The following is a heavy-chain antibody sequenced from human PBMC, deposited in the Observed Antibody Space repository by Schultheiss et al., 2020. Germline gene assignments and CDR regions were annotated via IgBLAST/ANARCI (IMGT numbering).Heavy chain of an antibody. V-gene: IGHV5-51*01. CDR1: GYSFTSFW. CDR2: VYPGDSDT. J-gene: IGHJ4*02. D-gene: IGHD1-1*01. Sequence: GDSLKISCKGSGYSFTSFWIAWVRQMPGKGLEWMGFVYPGDSDTRYSPSFQGQVTISADKSISTAYLQWSSLKASDTAMYYCARETGPGKSYFDYWGQGTLVTVYS. CDR3: ARETGPGKSYFDY.